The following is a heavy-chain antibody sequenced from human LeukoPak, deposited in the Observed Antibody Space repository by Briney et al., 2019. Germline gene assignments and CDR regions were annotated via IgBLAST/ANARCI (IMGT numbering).Heavy chain of an antibody. CDR3: ARTAAAGTGRMKNNWFDP. J-gene: IGHJ5*02. Sequence: VASVKVSCKASGYTFTSNDINWVRQATGQGLEWMGWMNPNSGNTGYAQKFQGRVTLTRNTSISTAYMELSSLRSEDTAVYYCARTAAAGTGRMKNNWFDPWGQGTLVTVSS. CDR1: GYTFTSND. V-gene: IGHV1-8*01. D-gene: IGHD6-13*01. CDR2: MNPNSGNT.